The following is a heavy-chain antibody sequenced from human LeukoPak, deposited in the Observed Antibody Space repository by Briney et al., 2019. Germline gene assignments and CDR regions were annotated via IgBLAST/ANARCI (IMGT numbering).Heavy chain of an antibody. CDR2: TYYRSQWHY. J-gene: IGHJ4*02. V-gene: IGHV6-1*01. Sequence: SQTLSLTCAISRDSVSSNSVAWNWIRQTPSRGLEWLGRTYYRSQWHYDYAVSVKSRIIINPDTSENQFSLHLNSVTPEDTAVYYCARSSIKSFDYWGQGTLVTVSS. CDR1: RDSVSSNSVA. CDR3: ARSSIKSFDY.